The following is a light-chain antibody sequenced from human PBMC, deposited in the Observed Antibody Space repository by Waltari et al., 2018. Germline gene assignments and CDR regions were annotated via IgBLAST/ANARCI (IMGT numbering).Light chain of an antibody. J-gene: IGLJ3*02. CDR2: DVN. CDR3: CSFTRSNSWV. Sequence: HSALAQPASVSGSPGQSITISCTGTSSDVGAYNYVFWYQQHPGKAPRLMIFDVNDRPAGVSYRFSGSKSGNTASLTISGLQAEDEADYYCCSFTRSNSWVFGGGTKLTVL. V-gene: IGLV2-14*03. CDR1: SSDVGAYNY.